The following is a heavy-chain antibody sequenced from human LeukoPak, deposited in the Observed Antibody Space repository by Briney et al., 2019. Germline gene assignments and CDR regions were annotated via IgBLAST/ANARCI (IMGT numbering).Heavy chain of an antibody. D-gene: IGHD3-16*01. CDR2: PGDSDT. CDR3: ARDGGSRAFGI. Sequence: AASLKISCKGSGYSFTSYWIGWVRQMPGPGDSDTRYSPSFQGQVTISADKSISTAYLQWSSLKASDTAMYYCARDGGSRAFGIWGQGTMVTVSS. V-gene: IGHV5-51*01. CDR1: GYSFTSYW. J-gene: IGHJ3*02.